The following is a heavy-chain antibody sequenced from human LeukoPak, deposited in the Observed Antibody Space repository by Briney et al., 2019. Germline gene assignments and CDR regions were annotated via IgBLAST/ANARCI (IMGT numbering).Heavy chain of an antibody. CDR1: GGSISSYY. J-gene: IGHJ4*02. V-gene: IGHV4-59*01. D-gene: IGHD3-22*01. Sequence: SETLSLTCTVSGGSISSYYWSWIRQPPGKGLEWIGYIYYSGSTNYNPSLKSRVTISVDTSKNQFSLKLSSVTAADTAVYYCAGTYYYDSSGYYHYSLWGQGTLLTVSS. CDR2: IYYSGST. CDR3: AGTYYYDSSGYYHYSL.